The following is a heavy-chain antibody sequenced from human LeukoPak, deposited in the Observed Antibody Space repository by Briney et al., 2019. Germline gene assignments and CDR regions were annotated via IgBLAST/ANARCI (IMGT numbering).Heavy chain of an antibody. CDR2: IIPIFGTA. J-gene: IGHJ5*02. D-gene: IGHD2-21*01. CDR3: ARAPREWGLWSTHWYNWFDP. Sequence: EASVKVSCKASGGTFSSYAISWVRQAPGQGLEWMGGIIPIFGTANYAQKFQGRVTITADESTSTAYMELSSLRSEDTAVYYCARAPREWGLWSTHWYNWFDPWGQGTLVTVSS. V-gene: IGHV1-69*01. CDR1: GGTFSSYA.